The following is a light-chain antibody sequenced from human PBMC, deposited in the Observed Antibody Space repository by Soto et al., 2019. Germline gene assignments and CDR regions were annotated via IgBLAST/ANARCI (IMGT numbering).Light chain of an antibody. CDR1: QTVLYSPNNKNY. CDR2: WAS. CDR3: QQYYSTPLT. J-gene: IGKJ4*01. Sequence: DIVLTQSPDSLTVSLGERAAINCKSVQTVLYSPNNKNYLAWYQQKPGQPPKLLIYWASTRESGVPDRFSGSGSGTDFTLTISSLQAEDVAVYYCQQYYSTPLTFGGGTKVDIK. V-gene: IGKV4-1*01.